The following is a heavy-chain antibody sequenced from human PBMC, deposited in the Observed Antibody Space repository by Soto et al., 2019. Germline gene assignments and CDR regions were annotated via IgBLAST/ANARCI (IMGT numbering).Heavy chain of an antibody. D-gene: IGHD3-3*01. CDR2: IIPIFGTA. CDR3: ARAHYDFWSGTDYYYYGMDV. V-gene: IGHV1-69*06. Sequence: SVKVSCKASGGTFSSYAISWVRQAPGQGLEWMGGIIPIFGTANYAQKFQGGVTITADKSTSTAYMELSSLRSEDTAVYYCARAHYDFWSGTDYYYYGMDVWGQGTTVTVSS. J-gene: IGHJ6*02. CDR1: GGTFSSYA.